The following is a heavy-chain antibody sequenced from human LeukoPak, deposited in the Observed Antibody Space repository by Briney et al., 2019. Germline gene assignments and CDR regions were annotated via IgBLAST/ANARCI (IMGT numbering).Heavy chain of an antibody. CDR2: ISSSGTTI. CDR3: ATHKSSGWYVY. J-gene: IGHJ4*02. CDR1: GFTFSDYY. Sequence: GGSLRLSCAASGFTFSDYYMSWIRQAPGKGLEWVSYISSSGTTIYYADSVKGRFTISRDNAKNSLHPQMNSLRAEDTAVYYCATHKSSGWYVYWGQGTLVTVSS. D-gene: IGHD6-19*01. V-gene: IGHV3-11*01.